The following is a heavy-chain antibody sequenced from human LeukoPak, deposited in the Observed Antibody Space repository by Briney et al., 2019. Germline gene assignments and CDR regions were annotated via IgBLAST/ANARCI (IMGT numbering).Heavy chain of an antibody. D-gene: IGHD6-13*01. CDR1: GDSINSLDL. V-gene: IGHV4-4*02. CDR2: MYLSGTT. J-gene: IGHJ6*02. CDR3: ARAAHSTDMDV. Sequence: SETLSLTCTVSGDSINSLDLWSWVRQPPGQGLEWIGEMYLSGTTHSNPSVKSRVTISIDKSKNQFFLNLSSVTAADTAVYYCARAAHSTDMDVWGQGTTVTVSS.